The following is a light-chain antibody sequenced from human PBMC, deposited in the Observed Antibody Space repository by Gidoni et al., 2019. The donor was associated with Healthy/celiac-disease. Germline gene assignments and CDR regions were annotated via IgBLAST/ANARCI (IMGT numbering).Light chain of an antibody. CDR3: MQALQTPRT. CDR2: SGS. Sequence: DIVMTQSPLSLPVTPGEPASISCRSSQSLLHSNGYNCLDWYLQKPGQSPQLLIYSGSNRASGVPDRFSGSGSGTDFTLKISRVEAEDVGVYYCMQALQTPRTFGPGTKVDIK. CDR1: QSLLHSNGYNC. J-gene: IGKJ3*01. V-gene: IGKV2-28*01.